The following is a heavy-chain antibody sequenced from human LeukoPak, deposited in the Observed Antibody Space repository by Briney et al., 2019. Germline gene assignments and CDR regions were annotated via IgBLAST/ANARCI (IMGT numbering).Heavy chain of an antibody. CDR3: ARDILATSIAAPYY. CDR1: GGSFSGYY. V-gene: IGHV4-34*01. J-gene: IGHJ4*02. CDR2: INHSGST. D-gene: IGHD6-13*01. Sequence: SETLSLTCAVYGGSFSGYYWSWIRQPPGKGLEWIGEINHSGSTNYNPSLKSRVTISVDTSKNQFSLRLSSVNAADTAVYYCARDILATSIAAPYYWGQGTLVTVSS.